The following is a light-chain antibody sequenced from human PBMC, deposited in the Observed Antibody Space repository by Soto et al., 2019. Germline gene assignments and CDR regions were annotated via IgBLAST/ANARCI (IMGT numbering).Light chain of an antibody. CDR1: SSNIGSNI. V-gene: IGLV1-44*01. CDR2: NNV. J-gene: IGLJ3*02. CDR3: SAWDGSLNGLV. Sequence: QAVVTQPPSASGTPGQRVTISCSGSSSNIGSNILNWYRQVPGTAPKLLIYNNVHRPSGVPDRFSGSKSGASGSLAISGLQLEDEADYYCSAWDGSLNGLVFGGGTKLTVL.